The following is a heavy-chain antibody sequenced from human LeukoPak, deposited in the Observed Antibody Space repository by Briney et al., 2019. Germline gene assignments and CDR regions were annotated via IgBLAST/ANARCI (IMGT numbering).Heavy chain of an antibody. CDR2: FDPEDGET. CDR3: ATRPLYCSSTSCYKHY. D-gene: IGHD2-2*02. V-gene: IGHV1-24*01. CDR1: GYTLTELS. J-gene: IGHJ4*02. Sequence: ASVKVSCKVSGYTLTELSMHWVRQAPGKGLEWMGGFDPEDGETIYAQKFQGRVTMTEDTSTDTAHMELSSLRSEDTAVYYCATRPLYCSSTSCYKHYWGQGTLVTVSS.